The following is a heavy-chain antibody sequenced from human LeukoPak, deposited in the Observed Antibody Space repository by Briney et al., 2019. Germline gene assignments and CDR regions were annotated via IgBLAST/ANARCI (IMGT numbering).Heavy chain of an antibody. J-gene: IGHJ4*02. CDR1: GYTFTGYY. Sequence: GASVKVSCKASGYTFTGYYMHWVRQAPGQGLEWMGWINPNSGGTNYAQKFQGWVTVTRDTSISTAYMELSRLRSDDTAVYYCARARGIAVAGPLGYWGQGTLVTVSS. V-gene: IGHV1-2*04. CDR3: ARARGIAVAGPLGY. D-gene: IGHD6-19*01. CDR2: INPNSGGT.